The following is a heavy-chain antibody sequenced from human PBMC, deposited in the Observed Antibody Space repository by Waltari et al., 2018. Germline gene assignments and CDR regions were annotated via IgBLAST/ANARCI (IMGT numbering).Heavy chain of an antibody. CDR2: ISTYRCNT. CDR1: GYTFNIYV. CDR3: ARGGGYSGYDEFDY. Sequence: QVQLVQSGGEVKKPGASVKVSCKASGYTFNIYVISWVRQAPGQGLEWMGWISTYRCNTNDAQKRQGRVTMTTETATSTAYMGLRGLRSDDTAVYYCARGGGYSGYDEFDYWGQGTLVTVSS. J-gene: IGHJ4*02. V-gene: IGHV1-18*04. D-gene: IGHD5-12*01.